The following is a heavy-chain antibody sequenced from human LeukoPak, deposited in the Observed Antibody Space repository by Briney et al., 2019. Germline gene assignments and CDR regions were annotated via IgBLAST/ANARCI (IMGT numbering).Heavy chain of an antibody. V-gene: IGHV3-23*01. CDR1: GFSFTSYG. D-gene: IGHD4-23*01. J-gene: IGHJ4*02. CDR2: ITDSGDLT. Sequence: PGGSLRLSCAVSGFSFTSYGMNWVRQAPGKGLEWVSAITDSGDLTYYADSVKGRFTVSRDNSKNKLYLQMSSLRADDTAVYYCAKDWGYGGNPPVYFESWGQGTLVTVSS. CDR3: AKDWGYGGNPPVYFES.